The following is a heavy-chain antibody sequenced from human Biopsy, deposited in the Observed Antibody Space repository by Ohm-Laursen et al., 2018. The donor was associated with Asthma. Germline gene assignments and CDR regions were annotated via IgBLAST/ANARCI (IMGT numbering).Heavy chain of an antibody. D-gene: IGHD3-3*01. CDR1: GGSMTPTSHY. CDR3: ARRITIFGVVQKDHGMDA. J-gene: IGHJ6*02. CDR2: ISYGGKT. Sequence: SDTLSLTCTVSGGSMTPTSHYWDWIRQAPGKGLEWIGYISYGGKTSYNPSLKNRVTISRDTSKNQFSLRRTSVTAADTAVYFCARRITIFGVVQKDHGMDAWGQGTTVTVSS. V-gene: IGHV4-39*01.